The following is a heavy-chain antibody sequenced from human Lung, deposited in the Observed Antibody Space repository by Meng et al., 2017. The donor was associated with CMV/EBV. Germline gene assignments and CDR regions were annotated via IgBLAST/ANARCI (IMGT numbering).Heavy chain of an antibody. Sequence: GSLRLXXTVPGGSFSTYYWSWIQQPPGKGLEWIGYIYYSGSTSYNPSLKSRVTISVYTSKNQFSLKLTSVTAADTAVYYCARPMIRGPYDGFHIWGQGAMVTVSS. CDR3: ARPMIRGPYDGFHI. V-gene: IGHV4-59*01. D-gene: IGHD3-10*01. CDR1: GGSFSTYY. J-gene: IGHJ3*02. CDR2: IYYSGST.